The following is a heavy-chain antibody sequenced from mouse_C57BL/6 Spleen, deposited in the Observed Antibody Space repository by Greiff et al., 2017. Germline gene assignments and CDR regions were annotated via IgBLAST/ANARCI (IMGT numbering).Heavy chain of an antibody. V-gene: IGHV1-82*01. J-gene: IGHJ1*03. CDR1: GYAFSSSW. Sequence: VQLQQSGPELVKPGASVKISCKASGYAFSSSWMNWVKQRPGKGLEWIGRIYPGDGDTNYNGKFKGKATLTADKSSSTAYMQLSSLTSEDSAVYFCARCADYYGSSSHWYFDVWGTGTTVTVSS. CDR2: IYPGDGDT. CDR3: ARCADYYGSSSHWYFDV. D-gene: IGHD1-1*01.